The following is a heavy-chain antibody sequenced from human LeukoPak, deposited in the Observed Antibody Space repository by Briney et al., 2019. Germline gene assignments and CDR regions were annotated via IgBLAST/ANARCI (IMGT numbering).Heavy chain of an antibody. J-gene: IGHJ4*02. CDR3: ARAAGGSGSYYRLKGTGLPYYFDY. CDR2: IYYSGVT. D-gene: IGHD3-10*01. Sequence: PSETLSLTCTVSGGSINHYYWSWIRQPPGKGLEWIGYIYYSGVTNYNPSLKSRVTISVDTSKNQFSLKLSSVTAADTAVYYCARAAGGSGSYYRLKGTGLPYYFDYWGQGTLVTVSS. CDR1: GGSINHYY. V-gene: IGHV4-59*12.